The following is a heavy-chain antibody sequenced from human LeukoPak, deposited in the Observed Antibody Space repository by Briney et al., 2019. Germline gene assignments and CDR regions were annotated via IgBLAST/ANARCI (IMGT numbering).Heavy chain of an antibody. D-gene: IGHD2-2*01. CDR3: AKDHSPVVVVPAALRGLDP. J-gene: IGHJ5*02. Sequence: GGSLRLSCAASGFTFSSYAMSWVRQAPGEGLEWVSAISGSGGSTYYADSVKGRFTISRDNSKNTLYLQMNSLRAEDTAVYYCAKDHSPVVVVPAALRGLDPWGQGTLVTVS. CDR1: GFTFSSYA. V-gene: IGHV3-23*01. CDR2: ISGSGGST.